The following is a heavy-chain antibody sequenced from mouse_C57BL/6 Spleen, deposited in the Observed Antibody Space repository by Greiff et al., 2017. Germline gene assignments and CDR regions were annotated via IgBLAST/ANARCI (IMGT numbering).Heavy chain of an antibody. CDR1: GFTFSDYG. J-gene: IGHJ3*01. Sequence: EVKLMESGGGLVKPGGSLKLSCAASGFTFSDYGMHWVRQAPEKGLEWVAYISSGSSTIYYADTVKGRFTISRDNAKNTLFLQMTSLRSEDTAMYYCAVYDYFAYWGQGTLVTVSA. D-gene: IGHD2-4*01. CDR3: AVYDYFAY. CDR2: ISSGSSTI. V-gene: IGHV5-17*01.